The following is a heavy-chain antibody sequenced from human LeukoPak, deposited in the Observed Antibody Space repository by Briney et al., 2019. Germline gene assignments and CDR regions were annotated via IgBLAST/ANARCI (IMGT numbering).Heavy chain of an antibody. CDR1: GGSISSGGYS. CDR3: AREGSISWGTHDAFDI. D-gene: IGHD6-13*01. CDR2: IYYSGST. V-gene: IGHV4-30-4*07. Sequence: SETLSPTCGVSGGSISSGGYSWSWIRQPPGKGLEWIGYIYYSGSTYYNPSLKSRVTISVDTSKNQFSLKLSSVTAADTAVYYCAREGSISWGTHDAFDIWGQGTMVTVFS. J-gene: IGHJ3*02.